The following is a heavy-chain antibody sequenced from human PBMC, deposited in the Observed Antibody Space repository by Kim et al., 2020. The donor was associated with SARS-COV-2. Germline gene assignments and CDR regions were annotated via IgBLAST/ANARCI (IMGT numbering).Heavy chain of an antibody. D-gene: IGHD3-3*01. J-gene: IGHJ4*02. V-gene: IGHV4-59*01. CDR2: MYNSGST. Sequence: SETLSLTCTVSGASIRSNYWSWIRQPPGKGLEWIGYMYNSGSTNYNPSLKSRVTISVDTSKSQFSLKLTSVTAADTAVYYCARETYDFWSGPGIDFWGQGILVTVSS. CDR1: GASIRSNY. CDR3: ARETYDFWSGPGIDF.